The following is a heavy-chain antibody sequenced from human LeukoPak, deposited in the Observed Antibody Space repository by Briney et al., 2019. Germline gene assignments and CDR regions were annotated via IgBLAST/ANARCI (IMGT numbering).Heavy chain of an antibody. D-gene: IGHD3-22*01. CDR1: GGSISSYY. CDR3: AREQDDSSGYYYFDGYYFDY. V-gene: IGHV4-4*07. Sequence: PLETLSLTCTVSGGSISSYYWSWIRQPAGKGLEWIGRIYTSGSTNYNPSLESRVTMSVDTSKNQFSLKLSSVTAADTAVYYYAREQDDSSGYYYFDGYYFDYWGQGTLVTVSS. J-gene: IGHJ4*02. CDR2: IYTSGST.